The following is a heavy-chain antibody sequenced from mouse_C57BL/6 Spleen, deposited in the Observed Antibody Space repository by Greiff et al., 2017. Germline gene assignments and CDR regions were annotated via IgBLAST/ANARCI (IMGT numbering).Heavy chain of an antibody. CDR2: ISYDGSN. V-gene: IGHV3-6*01. Sequence: EVQLQESGPGLVKPSQSLSLTCSVTGYSITSGYYWNWIRQFPGNKLEWMGYISYDGSNNYNPSLKNRISITRDTSKNQFFLKLNSVTTEDTATYYCARDEALYYAMDYWGQGTSVTVSS. CDR1: GYSITSGYY. CDR3: ARDEALYYAMDY. J-gene: IGHJ4*01.